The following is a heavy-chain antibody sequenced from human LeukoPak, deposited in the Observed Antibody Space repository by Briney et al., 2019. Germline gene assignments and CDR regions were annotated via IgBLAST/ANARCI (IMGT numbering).Heavy chain of an antibody. Sequence: GASVKVSCKASGYTFTSYGITWVRQAPGQGLEWMGWISSYKGDTKYAQKVQGRVTVTTETSTSTAYMELRSLSLDDTAVYYCARGDYGGGFDYWGQGTLVTVSS. V-gene: IGHV1-18*01. CDR2: ISSYKGDT. D-gene: IGHD4-23*01. CDR3: ARGDYGGGFDY. J-gene: IGHJ4*02. CDR1: GYTFTSYG.